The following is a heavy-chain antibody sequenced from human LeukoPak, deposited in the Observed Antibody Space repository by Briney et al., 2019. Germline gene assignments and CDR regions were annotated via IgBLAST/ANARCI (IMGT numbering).Heavy chain of an antibody. D-gene: IGHD2-15*01. V-gene: IGHV1-69*05. J-gene: IGHJ4*02. CDR2: IIRIFGTA. CDR3: GRKAGDCGGGSCYSIDY. CDR1: GGSFSSEA. Sequence: GSSVKVSCKAFGGSFSSEAISWVRQAPGQGLEWMGGIIRIFGTANYARKFQGRVTITTDESTSTAYMEVSSLRSEDTAVYYCGRKAGDCGGGSCYSIDYWGQGTLVTVSS.